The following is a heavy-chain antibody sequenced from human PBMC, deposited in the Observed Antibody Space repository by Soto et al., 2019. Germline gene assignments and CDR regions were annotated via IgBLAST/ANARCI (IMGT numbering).Heavy chain of an antibody. CDR2: ISGSGGST. J-gene: IGHJ3*02. CDR1: GFTFSSYV. D-gene: IGHD2-8*01. CDR3: AKLACTNVVCSADAFDI. V-gene: IGHV3-23*01. Sequence: GGSLRLSCAASGFTFSSYVMSWVRQAPGKGLEWVSAISGSGGSTYYADSVKGRFTISRDNSKNTLYLQMNSLIAEDTAVYYCAKLACTNVVCSADAFDIWGQGTLVTVSS.